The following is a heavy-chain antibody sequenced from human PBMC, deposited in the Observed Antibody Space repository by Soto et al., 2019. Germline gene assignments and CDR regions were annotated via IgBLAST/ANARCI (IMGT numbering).Heavy chain of an antibody. D-gene: IGHD3-16*01. CDR1: GFTFSSYS. J-gene: IGHJ6*02. V-gene: IGHV3-9*01. CDR3: AKARLWGGDGYNSYYYNAMDV. Sequence: GGSLRLSCASSGFTFSSYSMYWVRQAPGKGLEWVSGISWNSGRIGYADSVKGRFTISRDNAKNSLYLQVNSLRPEDTALYYCAKARLWGGDGYNSYYYNAMDVWGQGTTVTVSS. CDR2: ISWNSGRI.